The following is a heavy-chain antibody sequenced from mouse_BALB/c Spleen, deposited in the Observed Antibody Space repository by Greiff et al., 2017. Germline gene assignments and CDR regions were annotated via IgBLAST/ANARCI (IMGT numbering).Heavy chain of an antibody. V-gene: IGHV5-4*02. CDR1: GFTFSDYY. CDR2: ISDGGSYT. Sequence: EVQRVESGGGLVKPGGSLKLSCAASGFTFSDYYMYWVRQTPEKRLEWVATISDGGSYTYYPDSVKGRFTISRDNAKNNLYLQMSSLKSEDTAMYYCARDYYGSSYGGVWFAYWGQGTLVTVSA. CDR3: ARDYYGSSYGGVWFAY. J-gene: IGHJ3*01. D-gene: IGHD1-1*01.